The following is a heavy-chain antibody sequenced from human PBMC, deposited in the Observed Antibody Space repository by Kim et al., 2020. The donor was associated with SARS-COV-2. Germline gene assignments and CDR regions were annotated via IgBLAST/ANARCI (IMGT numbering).Heavy chain of an antibody. V-gene: IGHV1-2*04. CDR2: INPNSGGT. CDR3: ARVRVGYSYGHPEAFDI. CDR1: GYTFTGYY. D-gene: IGHD5-18*01. Sequence: ASVKVSCKASGYTFTGYYMHWVRQAPGQGLEWMGWINPNSGGTNYAQKFQGWVTMTRDTSISTAYMELSRLRSDDTAVYYCARVRVGYSYGHPEAFDIWGQGTMVTVSS. J-gene: IGHJ3*02.